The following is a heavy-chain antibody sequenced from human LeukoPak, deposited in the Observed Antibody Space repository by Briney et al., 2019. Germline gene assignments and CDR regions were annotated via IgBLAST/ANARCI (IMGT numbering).Heavy chain of an antibody. V-gene: IGHV3-30*02. CDR3: AKDRCSSTSCSLFDY. J-gene: IGHJ4*02. D-gene: IGHD2-2*01. CDR2: IRYDGSDK. CDR1: GFTFSSYG. Sequence: PGGSLRLSCAASGFTFSSYGMHWVRQAPGKGLEWAALIRYDGSDKYYADSVKGRFTISRDNSKNTLYLQMNSLRTEDTAVYYCAKDRCSSTSCSLFDYWGQGTLVTVSS.